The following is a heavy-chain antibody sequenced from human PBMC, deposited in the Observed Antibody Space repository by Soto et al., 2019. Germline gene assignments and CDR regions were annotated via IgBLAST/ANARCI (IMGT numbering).Heavy chain of an antibody. CDR3: ARGYYYDSSVHGGDYYYGMDV. CDR1: GGTFSSYA. J-gene: IGHJ6*02. D-gene: IGHD3-22*01. V-gene: IGHV1-69*13. Sequence: GASVKVSCKASGGTFSSYAISWVRQAPGQGLEWMGGIIPIFGTANYAQKFQGRVTITADESTSTAYMELSSLRSEDTAVYYCARGYYYDSSVHGGDYYYGMDVWGQGTTVTVSS. CDR2: IIPIFGTA.